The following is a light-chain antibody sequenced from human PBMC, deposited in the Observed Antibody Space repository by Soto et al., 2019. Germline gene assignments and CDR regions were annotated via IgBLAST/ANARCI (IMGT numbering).Light chain of an antibody. Sequence: QAVVTQSPSVSGAPGQRVTISCTGSSSNIGAGYDVSWYQHLPGTAPRLLIYGNINRPSGVPDRFSASKSGTSASLAFTGLQAEDEADYYCQSYDINLNEVVFGGGTKVTVL. CDR1: SSNIGAGYD. V-gene: IGLV1-40*01. CDR3: QSYDINLNEVV. CDR2: GNI. J-gene: IGLJ2*01.